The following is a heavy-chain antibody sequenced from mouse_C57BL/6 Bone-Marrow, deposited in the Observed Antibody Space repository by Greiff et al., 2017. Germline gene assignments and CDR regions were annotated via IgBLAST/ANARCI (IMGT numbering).Heavy chain of an antibody. D-gene: IGHD1-1*01. CDR1: GYTFTSYG. V-gene: IGHV1-81*01. Sequence: VQLQQSGAELARPGASVKLSCKASGYTFTSYGISWVKQRTEQGLEWIGEIYPRSGNTYYNEKFKGKATLTADKSSSTAYMELRSLTSEDSAVYFCARSGLRYYYGSSSWGQGTTLTVSS. CDR2: IYPRSGNT. J-gene: IGHJ2*01. CDR3: ARSGLRYYYGSSS.